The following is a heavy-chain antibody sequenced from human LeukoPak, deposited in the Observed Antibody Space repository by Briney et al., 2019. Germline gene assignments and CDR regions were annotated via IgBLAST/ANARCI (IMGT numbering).Heavy chain of an antibody. Sequence: SVKVSCKASGGTFSSYAISWVRQAPGQGLEWMGGIIPIFGTANYAQKFQGRVTITADESTSTAYMELSSLRSEDTAVYYCASEYYDRSGAGGTIGAFDIWGQGTMVTVSS. CDR2: IIPIFGTA. D-gene: IGHD3-22*01. V-gene: IGHV1-69*01. CDR3: ASEYYDRSGAGGTIGAFDI. CDR1: GGTFSSYA. J-gene: IGHJ3*02.